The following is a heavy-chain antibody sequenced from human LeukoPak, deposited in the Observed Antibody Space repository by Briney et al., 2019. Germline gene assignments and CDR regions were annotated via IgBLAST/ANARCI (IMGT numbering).Heavy chain of an antibody. CDR2: INPNSGGT. D-gene: IGHD2-8*01. CDR1: GYTFTGYY. V-gene: IGHV1-2*02. J-gene: IGHJ4*02. CDR3: ARVPVLMVYAYFDY. Sequence: ASVKVSCKASGYTFTGYYMHWVRQAPGQGLEWMGWINPNSGGTNYAQKLQGRVTMTTDTPTSTAYMELRSLRSDDTAVYYCARVPVLMVYAYFDYWGQGTLVTVSS.